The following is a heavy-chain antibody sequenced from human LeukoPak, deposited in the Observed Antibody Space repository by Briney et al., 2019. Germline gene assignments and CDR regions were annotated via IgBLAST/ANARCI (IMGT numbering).Heavy chain of an antibody. CDR3: ARDFYGSGSPIDY. Sequence: GGSLRLSCAASGFTFSSYAMHWVRQAPGKGLEWVAVISYDGSNKYYADSVKGRFTISRDNSKNTLYLQMNSLRAEDTAVYYCARDFYGSGSPIDYWGQGTLVTVSS. J-gene: IGHJ4*02. D-gene: IGHD3-10*01. CDR1: GFTFSSYA. V-gene: IGHV3-30*04. CDR2: ISYDGSNK.